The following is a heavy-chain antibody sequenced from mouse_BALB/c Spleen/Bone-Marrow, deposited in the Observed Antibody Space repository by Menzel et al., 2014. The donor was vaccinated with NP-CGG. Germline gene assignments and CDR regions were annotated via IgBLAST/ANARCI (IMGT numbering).Heavy chain of an antibody. V-gene: IGHV1S81*02. J-gene: IGHJ3*01. CDR3: ARAGGYDGFAY. CDR1: GYTFTSYW. D-gene: IGHD2-2*01. CDR2: INPSNGRA. Sequence: QVQLQQPGAELVKPGASVKLSCKASGYTFTSYWMHWVKQGPGQGLEWIGEINPSNGRADYNEKFRGKATLTVDRSSSTAYMQLSSLTSEDSAVYYCARAGGYDGFAYWGQGTLVTVSA.